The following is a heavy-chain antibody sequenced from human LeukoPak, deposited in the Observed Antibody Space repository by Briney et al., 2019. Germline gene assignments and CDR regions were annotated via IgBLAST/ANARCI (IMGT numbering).Heavy chain of an antibody. Sequence: SETLSLTCTVSGGSISDYFWSWIRQPAGKGLEWIGRIYPSGSTNYNPSLKSRVTMSVDTSKNQLSLKLSSVTAADTAVYYCARDLVAATGRNWFDPWGQGTLVTVSS. CDR1: GGSISDYF. V-gene: IGHV4-4*07. CDR2: IYPSGST. CDR3: ARDLVAATGRNWFDP. J-gene: IGHJ5*02. D-gene: IGHD2-15*01.